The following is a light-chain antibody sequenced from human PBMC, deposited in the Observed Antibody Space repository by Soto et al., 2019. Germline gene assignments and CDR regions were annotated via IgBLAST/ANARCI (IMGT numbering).Light chain of an antibody. CDR1: SSNIGAGFD. Sequence: QSALTQSPSVSGAPGQRVSISCTGTSSNIGAGFDVHWYQQLPATAPKLLIYGNNNRPSGVPDRFSGSKSGTSASLAITGLQAEDEADYYCQSYDTSLSGGSVFGTGTKVTVL. CDR2: GNN. V-gene: IGLV1-40*01. CDR3: QSYDTSLSGGSV. J-gene: IGLJ1*01.